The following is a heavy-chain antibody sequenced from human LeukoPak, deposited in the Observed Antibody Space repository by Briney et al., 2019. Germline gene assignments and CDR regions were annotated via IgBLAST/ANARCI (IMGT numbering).Heavy chain of an antibody. CDR1: GYTFTGYY. J-gene: IGHJ3*01. CDR3: ALLGGPTTTRDFDV. Sequence: ASVKVSCKASGYTFTGYYIHWVRQAPGQGLEWMGIINPSGGNTTYAQKFQGRLTLTRDTSTSTVYMDLNSLRSDDTAVYYCALLGGPTTTRDFDVWGQGTMVTVSS. CDR2: INPSGGNT. D-gene: IGHD5-24*01. V-gene: IGHV1-46*01.